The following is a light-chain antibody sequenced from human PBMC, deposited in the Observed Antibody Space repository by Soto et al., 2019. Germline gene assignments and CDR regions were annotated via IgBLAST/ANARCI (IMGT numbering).Light chain of an antibody. Sequence: EIVLTQSPDTLSLSPGERATLSCRASQSVSASYLAWYQHKPGQAPRLLMYGASRRATGIPDRFSGSGSGTDFTLTISSLQPDDSATYYCQQYNGYSTWTFGQGTKVDIK. CDR2: GAS. CDR3: QQYNGYSTWT. V-gene: IGKV3-20*01. J-gene: IGKJ1*01. CDR1: QSVSASY.